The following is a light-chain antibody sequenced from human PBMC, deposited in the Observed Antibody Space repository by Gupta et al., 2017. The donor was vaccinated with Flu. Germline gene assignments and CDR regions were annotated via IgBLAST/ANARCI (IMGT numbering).Light chain of an antibody. CDR2: TTN. CDR3: AAWDDSLDAVS. Sequence: RFTISCSGSTSNIGGNPVNWFQQLPGMAPKLLIHTTNQRPSGVPDRFSASKSGTSASLVISGLQSDDEADYYCAAWDDSLDAVSFGGGTKLTVL. J-gene: IGLJ2*01. V-gene: IGLV1-44*01. CDR1: TSNIGGNP.